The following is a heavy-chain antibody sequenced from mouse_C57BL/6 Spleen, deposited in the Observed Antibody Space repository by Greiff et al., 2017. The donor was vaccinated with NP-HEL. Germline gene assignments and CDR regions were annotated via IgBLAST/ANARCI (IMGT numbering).Heavy chain of an antibody. V-gene: IGHV1-61*01. CDR1: GYTLTSYW. D-gene: IGHD1-1*01. CDR3: ASSTTVVSHGYFDV. CDR2: IYPAGSET. J-gene: IGHJ1*03. Sequence: QVQLQQSGAELVRPGSSVKLSCKASGYTLTSYWMDWVKQRPGQGLEWIGNIYPAGSETHYTQKFKDKATMTVDKSSSTAYMQLSILTSEDSAVYSCASSTTVVSHGYFDVWGTGTTVTVSS.